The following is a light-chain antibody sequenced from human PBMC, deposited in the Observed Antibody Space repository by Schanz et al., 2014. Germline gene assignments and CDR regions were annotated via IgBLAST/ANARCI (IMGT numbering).Light chain of an antibody. J-gene: IGKJ1*01. CDR3: QQYEKPSWT. CDR2: DAS. V-gene: IGKV3-11*02. Sequence: EIVLTQSPATLSLSPGERATLSCRASQSVSSYLAWYQQKPGQAPRLLIYDASNRASGIPERFSGSGSGRDFTLTISRLEPEDFAVYYCQQYEKPSWTFGQGTKVEIK. CDR1: QSVSSY.